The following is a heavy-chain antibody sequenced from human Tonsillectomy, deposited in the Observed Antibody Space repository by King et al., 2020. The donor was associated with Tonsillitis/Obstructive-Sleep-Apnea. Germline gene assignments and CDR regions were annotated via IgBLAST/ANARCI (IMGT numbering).Heavy chain of an antibody. J-gene: IGHJ6*03. Sequence: QLVQSGSELKKPGASVKVSCKASGYTFTDYSMNWVRQAPGQGLEWMGWINTNTGNPTYGQGLTGRFVFSLDTSVSTAYLQISSLKAEDTAVYYCARDEEIPAASYSYYYMDVWGKGTTVTVSS. D-gene: IGHD2-2*01. CDR1: GYTFTDYS. CDR2: INTNTGNP. V-gene: IGHV7-4-1*02. CDR3: ARDEEIPAASYSYYYMDV.